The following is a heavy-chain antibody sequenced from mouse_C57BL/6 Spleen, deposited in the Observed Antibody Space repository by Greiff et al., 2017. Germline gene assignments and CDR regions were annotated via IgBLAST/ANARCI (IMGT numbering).Heavy chain of an antibody. CDR3: ARHYDYDWFAY. Sequence: VQVVESGAELVKPGASVKISCKASGYAFSSYWMNWVKQRPGKGLEWIGQIYPGDGDTNYNGKFKGKATLTADKSSSTAYMQLSSLTSEDSAVYFCARHYDYDWFAYWGQGTLVTVSA. J-gene: IGHJ3*01. V-gene: IGHV1-80*01. CDR2: IYPGDGDT. CDR1: GYAFSSYW. D-gene: IGHD2-4*01.